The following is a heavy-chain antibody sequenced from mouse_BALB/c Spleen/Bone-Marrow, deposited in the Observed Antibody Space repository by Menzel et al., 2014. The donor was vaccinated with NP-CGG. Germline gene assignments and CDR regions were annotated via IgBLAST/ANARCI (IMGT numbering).Heavy chain of an antibody. Sequence: QLQQPGPELVKPGASVKMSCKASGYTFTSYVMHWVKQKPGQGLEWIGNINPYNDGTKYNEKFKGKATLTSDKFSSTAYMELGSLTSEDSAVYYCARSLYGFDWYFDVWGAGTTVTVSS. CDR2: INPYNDGT. D-gene: IGHD2-2*01. J-gene: IGHJ1*01. CDR1: GYTFTSYV. CDR3: ARSLYGFDWYFDV. V-gene: IGHV1-14*01.